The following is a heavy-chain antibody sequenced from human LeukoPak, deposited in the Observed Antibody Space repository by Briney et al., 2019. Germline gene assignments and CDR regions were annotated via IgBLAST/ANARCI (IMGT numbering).Heavy chain of an antibody. CDR1: GLTSTDAW. CDR2: ITASGTE. Sequence: GGSLTLSCAVSGLTSTDAWVSWVRQAPGKGLEWVARITASGTENYAAPVKARFTASRDDSKTTVYLQMKSLTTDDTAVYYCTTAPTRTWLPYFGYWGQGTVVTVSS. V-gene: IGHV3-15*01. J-gene: IGHJ4*02. D-gene: IGHD5-24*01. CDR3: TTAPTRTWLPYFGY.